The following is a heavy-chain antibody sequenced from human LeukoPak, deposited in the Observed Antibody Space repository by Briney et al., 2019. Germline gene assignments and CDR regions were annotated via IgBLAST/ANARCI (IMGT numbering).Heavy chain of an antibody. J-gene: IGHJ4*02. V-gene: IGHV3-7*01. CDR3: ARDLGHTGYDLYDY. D-gene: IGHD5-12*01. CDR1: GINFRGYW. Sequence: GGSLRLSCAVSGINFRGYWMAWVRQAPGKGLEWVANMKQDGSGKYYVDSVKGRFTISRDNAKNSLYLEMNSLRVEDTAVYYCARDLGHTGYDLYDYWGQGTLVTVSS. CDR2: MKQDGSGK.